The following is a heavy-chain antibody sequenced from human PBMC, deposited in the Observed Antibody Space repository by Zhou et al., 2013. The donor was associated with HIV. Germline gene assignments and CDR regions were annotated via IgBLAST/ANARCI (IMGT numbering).Heavy chain of an antibody. D-gene: IGHD2-21*02. CDR1: GGTFTGYA. CDR3: AREVVTAVTAPGDF. J-gene: IGHJ4*02. V-gene: IGHV1-69*05. Sequence: QVHLVQSGTEVKKPGSSVRVPCKTSGGTFTGYAITWVRQAPGQGLEWMGRIIPILGIPNYAQKFQGRVTISTDESTSTVHMEMTSLRSDDTAVYYCAREVVTAVTAPGDFWGQGTLVTVSS. CDR2: IIPILGIP.